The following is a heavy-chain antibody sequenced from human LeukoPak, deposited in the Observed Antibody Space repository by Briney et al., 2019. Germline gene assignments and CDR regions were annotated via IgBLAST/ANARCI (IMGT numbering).Heavy chain of an antibody. CDR3: AKMGHYSSGWYPTYYYYMDV. V-gene: IGHV3-21*01. J-gene: IGHJ6*03. CDR1: GFTFSSYS. D-gene: IGHD6-19*01. Sequence: GGSLRLSCAASGFTFSSYSMNWVRQAPGKGLEWVSSISSSSSYIYYADSVKGRFTISRDNAKNSLYLQMNSLRAEDTAVYYCAKMGHYSSGWYPTYYYYMDVWGKGTTVTISS. CDR2: ISSSSSYI.